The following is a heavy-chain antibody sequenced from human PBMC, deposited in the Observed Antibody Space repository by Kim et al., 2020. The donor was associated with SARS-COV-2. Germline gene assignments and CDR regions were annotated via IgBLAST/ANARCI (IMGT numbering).Heavy chain of an antibody. J-gene: IGHJ4*02. CDR2: ISGSGGST. D-gene: IGHD6-19*01. V-gene: IGHV3-23*01. CDR1: GFTFSSYA. CDR3: AKVSSSGWYVRCYFDS. Sequence: GGSLRLSCAASGFTFSSYAMSWVRQAPGKGLEWVSAISGSGGSTYYADSVKGRFTISRDNSKNTLYLQMNSLRAEDTAVYYCAKVSSSGWYVRCYFDSWGQGTLGTVSS.